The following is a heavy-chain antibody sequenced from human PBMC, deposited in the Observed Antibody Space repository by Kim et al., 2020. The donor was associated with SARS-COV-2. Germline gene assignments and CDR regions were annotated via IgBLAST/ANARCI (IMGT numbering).Heavy chain of an antibody. CDR2: T. Sequence: TRYSPPFQGHVTISADKSISTAYLQWSSLKASDTAMYYCARIDSDFLFDYWGQGSLVTVSS. V-gene: IGHV5-51*01. D-gene: IGHD1-26*01. CDR3: ARIDSDFLFDY. J-gene: IGHJ4*02.